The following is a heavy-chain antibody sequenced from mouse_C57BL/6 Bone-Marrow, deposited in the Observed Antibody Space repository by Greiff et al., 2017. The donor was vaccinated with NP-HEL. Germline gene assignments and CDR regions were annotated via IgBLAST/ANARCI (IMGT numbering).Heavy chain of an antibody. D-gene: IGHD2-14*01. V-gene: IGHV5-4*03. CDR2: ISDGGSYT. Sequence: EVKVVESGGGLVKPGGSLKLSCAASGFTFSSYAMSWVRQTPEKRLEWVATISDGGSYTYYPDNVKGRFTISRDNAKNNLNLHMSHLKAEDTAMYYCASYRGAMDYWGQGTSVTVSS. CDR1: GFTFSSYA. J-gene: IGHJ4*01. CDR3: ASYRGAMDY.